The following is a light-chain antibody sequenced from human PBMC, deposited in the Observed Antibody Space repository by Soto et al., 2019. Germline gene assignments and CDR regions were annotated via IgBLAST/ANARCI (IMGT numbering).Light chain of an antibody. CDR3: NSYAGSPYV. Sequence: QSVLTQPPSASGSPGQSVTISCTGTSSDVGGYNYVSWYQQHPGKAPKLMIYEVNKRPSGVPDRFSGSKSGNTASLTVSGLQAEDEADYYCNSYAGSPYVSGTGTKVTVL. CDR1: SSDVGGYNY. V-gene: IGLV2-8*01. CDR2: EVN. J-gene: IGLJ1*01.